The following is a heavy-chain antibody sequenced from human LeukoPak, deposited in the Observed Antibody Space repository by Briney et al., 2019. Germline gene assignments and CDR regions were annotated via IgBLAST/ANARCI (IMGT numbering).Heavy chain of an antibody. CDR3: ARLSRGGTSGY. CDR1: GGSISSYY. J-gene: IGHJ4*02. Sequence: PSETLSLTCTVSGGSISSYYWSWIRQPPGKGLEWIGYIYYSGSTNYNPSLKSRVTISVDTSKNQFSLKLSSVTAADTAVYYCARLSRGGTSGYWGQGTLVTVSS. D-gene: IGHD3-16*01. V-gene: IGHV4-59*08. CDR2: IYYSGST.